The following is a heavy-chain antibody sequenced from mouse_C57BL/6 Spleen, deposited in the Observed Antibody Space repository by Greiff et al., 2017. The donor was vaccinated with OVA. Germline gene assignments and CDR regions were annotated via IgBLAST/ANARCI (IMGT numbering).Heavy chain of an antibody. CDR2: IDPETGGT. CDR3: TRRILRGAMDY. CDR1: GYTFTDYE. J-gene: IGHJ4*01. Sequence: VQLQQSGAELVRPGASVTLSCKASGYTFTDYEMHWVKQTPVHGLEWIGAIDPETGGTAYNQKFKGKAILTADKSSSTAYMELRSLTSEDSAVYYCTRRILRGAMDYWGQGTSVTVSS. V-gene: IGHV1-15*01.